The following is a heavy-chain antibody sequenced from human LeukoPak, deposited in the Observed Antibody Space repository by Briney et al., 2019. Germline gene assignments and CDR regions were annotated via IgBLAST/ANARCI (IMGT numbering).Heavy chain of an antibody. CDR2: IYYSGST. V-gene: IGHV4-31*03. Sequence: SQTLSLTCTVSGCSISSGGYYWSWIRQHPGKGLEWIGYIYYSGSTYYNPSLKSRVTISVDTSKNQFSLKLSSVTAADTAVYYCARPPQTPHNWFDPWGQGTLVTVSS. CDR1: GCSISSGGYY. CDR3: ARPPQTPHNWFDP. J-gene: IGHJ5*02.